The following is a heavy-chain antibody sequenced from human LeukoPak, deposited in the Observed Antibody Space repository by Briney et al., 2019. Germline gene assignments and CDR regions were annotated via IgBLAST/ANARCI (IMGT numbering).Heavy chain of an antibody. CDR1: GGSISSYY. CDR3: ARHSAGIAAAGNDY. D-gene: IGHD6-13*01. Sequence: SETLSLTCTVSGGSISSYYWSWIRQPPGKGLXXXGYIYYSGSTNXXXSLXSRVTISVDTSKNQFSLKLSSVTAADTAVYYCARHSAGIAAAGNDYWGQGTLVTVSS. CDR2: IYYSGST. V-gene: IGHV4-59*01. J-gene: IGHJ4*02.